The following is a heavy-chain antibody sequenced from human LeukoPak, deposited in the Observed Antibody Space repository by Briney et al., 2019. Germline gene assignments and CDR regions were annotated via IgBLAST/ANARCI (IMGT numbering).Heavy chain of an antibody. CDR1: GFTFTIYW. CDR3: ARAMDV. CDR2: INQDGSQK. Sequence: GGSLRLSCVGSGFTFTIYWMNWVRQAPGKGLEWVANINQDGSQKYCVDSVKGRFTISRDNAKNSVYLQMNSLRAEDTAVYYCARAMDVWGQGTTVTVSS. J-gene: IGHJ6*02. V-gene: IGHV3-7*01.